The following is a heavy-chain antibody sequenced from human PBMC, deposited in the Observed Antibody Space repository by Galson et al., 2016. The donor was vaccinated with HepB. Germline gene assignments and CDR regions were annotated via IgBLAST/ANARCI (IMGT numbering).Heavy chain of an antibody. J-gene: IGHJ4*02. Sequence: SETLSLTCTVSGGSISSSVYHWAWIRQPPGKGLEWIGTIHYSGTTYYNPSLKSRVTMSLDTSKRQFSLMLNSVTAADMAVYYCARHSRALNSWYYFDYWGQGTLVTVSS. CDR3: ARHSRALNSWYYFDY. CDR1: GGSISSSVYH. CDR2: IHYSGTT. V-gene: IGHV4-39*01. D-gene: IGHD6-13*01.